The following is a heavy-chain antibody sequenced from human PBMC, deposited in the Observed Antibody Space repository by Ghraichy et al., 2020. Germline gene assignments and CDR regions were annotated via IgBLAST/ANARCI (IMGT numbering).Heavy chain of an antibody. J-gene: IGHJ6*02. CDR1: GYTFTGYY. Sequence: ASVKVSCKASGYTFTGYYMHWVRQAPGQGLEWMGWISPNSGGTNYAQKFQGRVTVTRDTSISTAYMELSSLRSDDTAIYYCARARSENYYGMDVWGQGTSVTVSS. CDR3: ARARSENYYGMDV. V-gene: IGHV1-2*02. CDR2: ISPNSGGT.